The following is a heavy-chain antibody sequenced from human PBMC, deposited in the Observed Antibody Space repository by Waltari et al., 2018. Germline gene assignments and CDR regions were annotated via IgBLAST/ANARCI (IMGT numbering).Heavy chain of an antibody. V-gene: IGHV1-8*01. Sequence: QVQLVQSGAEVKKPGASVKVSCKTSGYTFTNYDINGVRQATGQGIEWMGWMNPNSGNTGFAQKFQDRLIMTANTAITTAYMELTGLTSDDTAVYYCARGAAPGKGAHWFDPWGQGTLVIVSS. CDR1: GYTFTNYD. CDR3: ARGAAPGKGAHWFDP. J-gene: IGHJ5*02. D-gene: IGHD6-13*01. CDR2: MNPNSGNT.